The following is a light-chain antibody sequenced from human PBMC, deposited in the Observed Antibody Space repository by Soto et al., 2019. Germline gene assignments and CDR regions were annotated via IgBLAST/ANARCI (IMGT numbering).Light chain of an antibody. CDR1: QSVKSIH. J-gene: IGKJ5*01. V-gene: IGKV3-20*01. CDR3: QHYGSSPIT. CDR2: GAS. Sequence: VLTQSPGTLSLSPGERATLSCRASQSVKSIHLAWYQQKPGQPPSLLIYGASSRATGIPDRFSGSGSGTHFSLIISRLEPEDSAVYWCQHYGSSPITFGQGTRLE.